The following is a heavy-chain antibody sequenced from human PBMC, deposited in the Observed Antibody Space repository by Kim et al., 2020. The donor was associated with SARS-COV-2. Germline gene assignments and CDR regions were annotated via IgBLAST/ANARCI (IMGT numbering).Heavy chain of an antibody. CDR2: IHYSGST. J-gene: IGHJ6*02. V-gene: IGHV4-31*03. CDR1: GGSIRSGAYY. CDR3: ARDFGGYCSSTSCYAGGAYGMDV. Sequence: SETLSLTCTVSGGSIRSGAYYWSWIRQHPGKGLEWIGYIHYSGSTYYNPSLKSRVTISVDTSKNQFSLKLNSVTAADTAVYYCARDFGGYCSSTSCYAGGAYGMDVWGQGTTVTVSS. D-gene: IGHD2-2*01.